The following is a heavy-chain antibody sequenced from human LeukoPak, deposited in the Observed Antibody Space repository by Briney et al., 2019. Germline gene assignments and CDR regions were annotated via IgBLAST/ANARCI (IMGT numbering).Heavy chain of an antibody. CDR3: AKGPCSGGSCRLDY. D-gene: IGHD2-15*01. Sequence: GGSLRLSCAASGFTFSSYAMSWVRQAPGKGLEWVSVLSGSGGSTYYADSVKGRFTISRDNSKNTLFLQMNSLRAEDTAVYYCAKGPCSGGSCRLDYWGQGTLVTVSS. CDR2: LSGSGGST. J-gene: IGHJ4*02. CDR1: GFTFSSYA. V-gene: IGHV3-23*01.